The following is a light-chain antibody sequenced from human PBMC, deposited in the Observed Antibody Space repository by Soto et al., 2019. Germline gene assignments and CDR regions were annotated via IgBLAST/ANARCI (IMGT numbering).Light chain of an antibody. V-gene: IGLV2-14*01. J-gene: IGLJ3*02. CDR2: GVS. CDR3: YSYSAYTTLLV. CDR1: ASDIGNYNY. Sequence: QSALTQPASVSGSPGQSITISCTGTASDIGNYNYVSWYQVHPGKAPKLLIYGVSNRPSGVSNRFSGSKSGNAASLTISGLQAEDEADYYCYSYSAYTTLLVFGGGTKLTVL.